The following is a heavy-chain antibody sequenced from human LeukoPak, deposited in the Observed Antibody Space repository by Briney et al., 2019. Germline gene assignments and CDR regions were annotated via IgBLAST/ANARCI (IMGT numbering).Heavy chain of an antibody. CDR1: GGSFSGYY. V-gene: IGHV4-34*01. D-gene: IGHD3-10*01. CDR2: INHSGST. Sequence: PSETLSLTCAVSGGSFSGYYWSWVRQPPGKGLEWIGEINHSGSTTYNTPLTSRGTISVDTSKNQFCLELSSVTAADTAVYYCASAMVRGKMANFYYWGQGTLVTLTP. CDR3: ASAMVRGKMANFYY. J-gene: IGHJ4*02.